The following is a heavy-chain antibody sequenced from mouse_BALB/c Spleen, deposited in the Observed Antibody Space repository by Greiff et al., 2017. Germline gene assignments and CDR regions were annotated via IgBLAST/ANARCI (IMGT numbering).Heavy chain of an antibody. CDR3: ARYFDV. CDR1: GYSITSDYA. V-gene: IGHV3-2*02. Sequence: EVKLQQSGPGLVKPSQSLSLTCTVTGYSITSDYAWNWIRQFPGNKLEWMGYISYSGSTSYNPSLKSRISITRDTSKNQFFLQLNSVTTEDTATYYCARYFDVWGAGTTVTVSS. CDR2: ISYSGST. J-gene: IGHJ1*01.